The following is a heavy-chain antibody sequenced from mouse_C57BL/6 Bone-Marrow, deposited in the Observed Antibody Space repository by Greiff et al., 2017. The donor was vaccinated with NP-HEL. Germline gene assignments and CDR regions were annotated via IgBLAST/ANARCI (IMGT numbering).Heavy chain of an antibody. J-gene: IGHJ2*01. CDR1: GYTFTSYW. V-gene: IGHV1-50*01. CDR3: ASTVVEYYFDN. Sequence: QVQLQQPGAELVKPGASVKLSCKASGYTFTSYWMQWVKQRPGQGLEWIGEIDPSDSYTNYNQKFKGKATLTVDPSSSTAYMQLSSLTSEDSAVYYCASTVVEYYFDNWGQGTTLTVSS. CDR2: IDPSDSYT. D-gene: IGHD1-1*01.